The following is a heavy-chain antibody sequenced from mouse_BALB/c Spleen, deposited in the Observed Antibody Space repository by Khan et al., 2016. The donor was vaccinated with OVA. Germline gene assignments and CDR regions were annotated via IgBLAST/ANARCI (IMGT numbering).Heavy chain of an antibody. CDR1: GYTFTDFA. Sequence: QVQLQQSGAGLVRPGVSVKISCKGSGYTFTDFAMHWVKQSHAKSLEWIGVISTYYGDVTYNQNFKDKATMTVDRSSSTAYMELDRLTSEDSGIFYCVRGSGNSRFAYWGQGTLVTVSA. V-gene: IGHV1S137*01. D-gene: IGHD1-3*01. CDR3: VRGSGNSRFAY. CDR2: ISTYYGDV. J-gene: IGHJ3*01.